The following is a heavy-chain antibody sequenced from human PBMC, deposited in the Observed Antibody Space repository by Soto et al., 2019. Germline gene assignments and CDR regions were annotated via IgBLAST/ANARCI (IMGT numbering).Heavy chain of an antibody. CDR2: IGGNGAST. V-gene: IGHV3-23*01. CDR3: TVATYSDY. J-gene: IGHJ4*02. Sequence: EVRLLESGGGLVQPGGSLRLSCEASGFPFNSYAMSWVRQAPGKGLEWVSHIGGNGASTYYADSVKGRFTISRDNSKNTVYLQLDTLRAAATAVYYCTVATYSDYWGQGTLVTVSS. CDR1: GFPFNSYA. D-gene: IGHD5-12*01.